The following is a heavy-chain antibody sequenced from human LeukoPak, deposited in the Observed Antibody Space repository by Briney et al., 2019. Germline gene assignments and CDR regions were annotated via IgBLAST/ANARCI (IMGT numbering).Heavy chain of an antibody. V-gene: IGHV1-18*01. Sequence: ASVKVSCKASGYTFTSYGISWVRQAPGQGLEWMGWISPYNDNTYYAQKLQGRVTVTTDTSTSTAYMELRSLRSDDTAAYYCTRTVLDCKNGVCYDYWGQGTLVTVSS. J-gene: IGHJ4*02. CDR2: ISPYNDNT. CDR3: TRTVLDCKNGVCYDY. D-gene: IGHD2-8*01. CDR1: GYTFTSYG.